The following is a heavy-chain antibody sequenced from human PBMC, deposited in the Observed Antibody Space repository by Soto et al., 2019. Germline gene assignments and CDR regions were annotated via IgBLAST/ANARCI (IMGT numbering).Heavy chain of an antibody. J-gene: IGHJ4*02. Sequence: DVQLVESGGGLVQPGGSLKLSCATSGFSFSGTAMHWVRQASGKGLEWVGRIRTKPNNYATTYAASVTGRFTISRDDSKNTVYLQMNSLKTEDTAVYYCTRPETPYGSPEAFDSWGQGALVTVSS. V-gene: IGHV3-73*02. CDR2: IRTKPNNYAT. CDR1: GFSFSGTA. D-gene: IGHD3-10*01. CDR3: TRPETPYGSPEAFDS.